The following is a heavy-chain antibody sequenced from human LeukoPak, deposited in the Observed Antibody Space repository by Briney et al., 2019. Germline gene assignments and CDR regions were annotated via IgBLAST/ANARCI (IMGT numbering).Heavy chain of an antibody. J-gene: IGHJ6*03. CDR1: GFTFSSYE. D-gene: IGHD3-3*01. Sequence: PGGSLRLSCAASGFTFSSYEMNWVRQAPGKGLEWVSSISSSSSYIYYADSVKGRFTISRDNAKNSLYLQMNSLRAEDTAVYYCARGPDITIFGVAAGVNYYYYMDVWGKGTTVTVSS. CDR3: ARGPDITIFGVAAGVNYYYYMDV. V-gene: IGHV3-21*01. CDR2: ISSSSSYI.